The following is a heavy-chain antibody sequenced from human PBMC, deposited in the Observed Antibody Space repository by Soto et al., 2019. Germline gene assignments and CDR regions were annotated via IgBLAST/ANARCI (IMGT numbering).Heavy chain of an antibody. J-gene: IGHJ6*02. V-gene: IGHV3-33*01. CDR3: AREKYRYCSGGSCYYYYGMDV. CDR2: IWYDGSNK. D-gene: IGHD2-15*01. Sequence: QVQLVESGGGVVQPGRSLRLSCAASGFTFSSYGMHWVRQAPGKGLEWVAVIWYDGSNKYYADSVKGRFTISRDNSKNTLYLQMNSLRAEDTAVYYWAREKYRYCSGGSCYYYYGMDVWGQGTTVTVSS. CDR1: GFTFSSYG.